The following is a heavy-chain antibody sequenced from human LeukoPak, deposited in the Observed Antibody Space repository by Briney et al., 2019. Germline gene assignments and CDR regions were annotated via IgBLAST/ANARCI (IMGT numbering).Heavy chain of an antibody. V-gene: IGHV1-46*01. D-gene: IGHD5-18*01. CDR3: ARDPNTAMVHSHKRYYYGMDV. J-gene: IGHJ6*02. Sequence: ASVKVSCKASGYTFISYYIHCVRQAPGQGLEWMGIINPSGGSTSYAQKFQGRVTMTRDTSTSTAYMELSSLRSEDTAVYYCARDPNTAMVHSHKRYYYGMDVWGQGTTVTVSS. CDR2: INPSGGST. CDR1: GYTFISYY.